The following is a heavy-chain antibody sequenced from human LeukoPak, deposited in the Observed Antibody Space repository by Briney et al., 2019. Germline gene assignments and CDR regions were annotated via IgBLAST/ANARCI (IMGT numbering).Heavy chain of an antibody. J-gene: IGHJ4*02. V-gene: IGHV3-23*01. D-gene: IGHD4-17*01. Sequence: GGSLRLSCAASGFTFSSYAMSWVRQAPGKGLEWVSSISGSGGSTYYADSVKGRFTISRDNSKNTLYRQMNSLRAEDTAVYYRAKDGPYGDYPYYFDYWGQGTLVTVSS. CDR2: ISGSGGST. CDR3: AKDGPYGDYPYYFDY. CDR1: GFTFSSYA.